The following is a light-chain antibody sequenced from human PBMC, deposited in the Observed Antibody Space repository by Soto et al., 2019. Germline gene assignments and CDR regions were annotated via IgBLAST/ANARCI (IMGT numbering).Light chain of an antibody. Sequence: DIQMTQSPSSLSASVGDRVTITCRASQGIGNYLAWYQQRPGKVPKLLIYAASTLQSGVPSRFSSSGSGPDFTLTISSLQPEDVATYHCQKYDHAPLTFGGGTKVEIK. CDR2: AAS. CDR3: QKYDHAPLT. CDR1: QGIGNY. V-gene: IGKV1-27*01. J-gene: IGKJ4*01.